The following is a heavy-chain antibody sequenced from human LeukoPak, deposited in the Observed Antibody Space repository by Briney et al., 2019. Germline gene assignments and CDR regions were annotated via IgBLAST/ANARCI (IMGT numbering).Heavy chain of an antibody. Sequence: ASVKVSCKGSGYTFTYGVGWVRQAPGQGLEWMGIINSSGGTTSYAQKFQDRVTMTRDTSTSTVYMELSSLRSEDTAVYYCARGGWYYFDYWGQGTLVTVSS. J-gene: IGHJ4*02. CDR2: INSSGGTT. CDR1: GYTFTYG. D-gene: IGHD6-19*01. CDR3: ARGGWYYFDY. V-gene: IGHV1-46*01.